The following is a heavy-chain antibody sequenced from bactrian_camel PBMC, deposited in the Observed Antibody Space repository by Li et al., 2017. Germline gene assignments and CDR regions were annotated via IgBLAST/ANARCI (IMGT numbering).Heavy chain of an antibody. CDR2: VGSDGRT. CDR1: GWTYSSYC. Sequence: HVQLVESGGGSVQTGGSLRLSCAISGWTYSSYCMGWFRQAPGKEREVVALVGSDGRTNYADSVKGRFTISRDNAKNTVYLQMNSLKPEDTAMYYCAARGPYCYTKLSVRDFTYCGQGTQVTVS. V-gene: IGHV3S53*01. CDR3: AARGPYCYTKLSVRDFTY. D-gene: IGHD2*01. J-gene: IGHJ6*01.